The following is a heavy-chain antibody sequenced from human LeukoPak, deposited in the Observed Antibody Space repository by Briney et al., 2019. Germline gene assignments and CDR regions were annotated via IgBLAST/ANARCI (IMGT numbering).Heavy chain of an antibody. CDR3: AREDPQTRVPEGLDV. CDR1: GVSIGSYY. J-gene: IGHJ6*02. D-gene: IGHD4/OR15-4a*01. CDR2: IYFTGTT. V-gene: IGHV4-59*01. Sequence: SETLSLTCAVSGVSIGSYYWSWLRQPPGRALEWISYIYFTGTTYYNPFLKSRATISSDTSKNQSPLSLTSATAADTAVYYCAREDPQTRVPEGLDVWGQGTTVTVSS.